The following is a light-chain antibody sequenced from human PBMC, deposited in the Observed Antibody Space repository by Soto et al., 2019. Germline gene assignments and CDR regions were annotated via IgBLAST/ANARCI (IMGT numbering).Light chain of an antibody. Sequence: QSALTQPASVSGSPGQSITISCTGTSSDVGGYKYISWYQQYPGKAPKLMIYEVTNRPSGVSNRFSGSKSGITASLTISGLRAEDEDDYYCSSFTSSNTYVFGTGTKLTVL. CDR1: SSDVGGYKY. J-gene: IGLJ1*01. CDR2: EVT. CDR3: SSFTSSNTYV. V-gene: IGLV2-14*01.